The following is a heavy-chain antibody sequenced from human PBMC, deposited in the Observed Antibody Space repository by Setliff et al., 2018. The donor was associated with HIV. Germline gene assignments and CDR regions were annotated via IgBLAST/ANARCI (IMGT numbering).Heavy chain of an antibody. CDR3: ARDLFSGSYSGDY. CDR2: INPNSGGT. J-gene: IGHJ4*02. CDR1: GYTFTGYY. V-gene: IGHV1-2*02. D-gene: IGHD1-26*01. Sequence: ASVKVSCKASGYTFTGYYMHWVRQAPGQGLEWMGWINPNSGGTNYAQIFQGRVTMTRDTSISTAYMELSRLRSDDTAVYYCARDLFSGSYSGDYWGQGTRVTVSS.